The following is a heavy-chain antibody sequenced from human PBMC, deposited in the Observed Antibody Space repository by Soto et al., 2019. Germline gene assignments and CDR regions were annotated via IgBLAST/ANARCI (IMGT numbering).Heavy chain of an antibody. D-gene: IGHD5-12*01. J-gene: IGHJ4*01. Sequence: QVQLVESGGGVVQPGRSLRLSCAASGFTFSNYGMHWVRQAPGKGLEWVAVISYDGSNKDYADSVKGRFTISRDNSKNTLHLQMNSLRPEDTAVYYCAKVFVARDWSDYWGQGTLVTVSS. CDR2: ISYDGSNK. CDR1: GFTFSNYG. V-gene: IGHV3-30*18. CDR3: AKVFVARDWSDY.